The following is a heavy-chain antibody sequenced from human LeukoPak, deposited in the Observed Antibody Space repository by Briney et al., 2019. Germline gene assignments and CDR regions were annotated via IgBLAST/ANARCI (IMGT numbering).Heavy chain of an antibody. CDR2: IWYDGSNK. D-gene: IGHD3-22*01. J-gene: IGHJ3*02. CDR3: ARDPPMYYYDEPGSRDAFDI. V-gene: IGHV3-33*01. Sequence: GGSLRLSCAASGFTFSRYGMHWVRQAPGKGLEWVGVIWYDGSNKYYAESVKGRFTISRDNSKNTLRLQMNSLRAEDTAVYYCARDPPMYYYDEPGSRDAFDIWGQGTMVTVSS. CDR1: GFTFSRYG.